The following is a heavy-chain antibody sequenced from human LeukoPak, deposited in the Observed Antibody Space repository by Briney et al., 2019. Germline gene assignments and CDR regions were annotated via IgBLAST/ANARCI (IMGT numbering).Heavy chain of an antibody. Sequence: SETLSLTCAVSGESFSGYFWTWIRQPPGKGLEWIGESNHFGSTDYNPSLKSRVTISVDTSKNQFSLKLSSVTAADTAVYYCARGPITMIVVVNTGFDYWGQGTLVTVSS. V-gene: IGHV4-34*01. CDR3: ARGPITMIVVVNTGFDY. D-gene: IGHD3-22*01. J-gene: IGHJ4*02. CDR1: GESFSGYF. CDR2: SNHFGST.